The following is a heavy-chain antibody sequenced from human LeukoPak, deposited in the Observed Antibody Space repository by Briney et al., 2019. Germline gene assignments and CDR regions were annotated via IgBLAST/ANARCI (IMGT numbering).Heavy chain of an antibody. V-gene: IGHV3-7*01. CDR2: IKQDGTEK. CDR1: GFTFTTYW. CDR3: AREPTYTSSWYSTCDY. Sequence: GGSLRLACGASGFTFTTYWMSWVGQAPGKGLEWVANIKQDGTEKYYVDSAKGRFTISRDNAKNSLYLQMNSLRAEDSAIYYCAREPTYTSSWYSTCDYWGQGTLVTVSS. D-gene: IGHD6-13*01. J-gene: IGHJ4*02.